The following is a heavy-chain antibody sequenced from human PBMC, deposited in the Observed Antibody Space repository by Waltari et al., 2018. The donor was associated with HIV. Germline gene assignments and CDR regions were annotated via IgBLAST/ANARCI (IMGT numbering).Heavy chain of an antibody. V-gene: IGHV4-31*03. D-gene: IGHD3-16*01. CDR3: ARVLSAGGVRWFDP. CDR1: GGSISSGGYY. Sequence: QVQLQESGPGLVKPSQTLSLTCTVSGGSISSGGYYWSWIRRHPGKGLELIGYIYYSESTYYNPSLKSRVTISVDTSKNQFSLKLSSVTAADTAVYYCARVLSAGGVRWFDPWGQGTLVTVSS. CDR2: IYYSEST. J-gene: IGHJ5*02.